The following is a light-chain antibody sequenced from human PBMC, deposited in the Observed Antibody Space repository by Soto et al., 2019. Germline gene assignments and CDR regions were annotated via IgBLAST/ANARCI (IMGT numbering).Light chain of an antibody. CDR3: QQTSSFPLT. Sequence: DVQMTQSPSSVSAAVGDRVTITCRASQGLTSWLAWYQQKPGKAPKLLIYAASSLQSGVPSRVSGSGSGTDFTITISSLQPEDFATYYCQQTSSFPLTCGEGTKVEIK. J-gene: IGKJ4*01. V-gene: IGKV1-12*01. CDR1: QGLTSW. CDR2: AAS.